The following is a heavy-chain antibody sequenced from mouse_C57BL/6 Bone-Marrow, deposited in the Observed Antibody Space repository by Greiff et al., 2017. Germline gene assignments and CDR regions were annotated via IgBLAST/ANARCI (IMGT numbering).Heavy chain of an antibody. V-gene: IGHV1-4*01. J-gene: IGHJ4*01. D-gene: IGHD1-1*01. CDR3: ARDGSSYRYYAMDY. CDR1: GYTFTSYT. Sequence: VQLQESGAELARPGASVKMSCKASGYTFTSYTMHWVKQRPGQGLEGIGYINPSSGYTKYNQKFKDKAKLTADKSSSTAYMQLSSLTSEDSAVYYCARDGSSYRYYAMDYWGQGTSVTVSS. CDR2: INPSSGYT.